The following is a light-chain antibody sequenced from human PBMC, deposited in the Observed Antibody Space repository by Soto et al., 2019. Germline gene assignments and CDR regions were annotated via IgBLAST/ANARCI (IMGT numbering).Light chain of an antibody. Sequence: QSALTQPPSASGSPGQSVAISCTGTSSDVGSYVFVSWYQQHPGKAPKLIIYEVTKRPSGVPDRFSGSKSGNTASLTVSGHQVEDEADYYCSFNAGGNNVIFGGGTKLTVL. V-gene: IGLV2-8*01. CDR2: EVT. J-gene: IGLJ2*01. CDR3: SFNAGGNNVI. CDR1: SSDVGSYVF.